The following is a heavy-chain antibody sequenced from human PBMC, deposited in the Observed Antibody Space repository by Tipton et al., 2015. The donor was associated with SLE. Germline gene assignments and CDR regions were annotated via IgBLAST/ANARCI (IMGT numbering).Heavy chain of an antibody. D-gene: IGHD6-13*01. CDR2: INHSGST. CDR3: ARGRSSWDD. Sequence: TLSLTCTVYGGSFSGYYWSWIRQPPGKGLEWIGEINHSGSTNYNPSLKSRVTISVDTSKNQFSLKLSSVTAADTAVYYCARGRSSWDDWGQGTLVTVSS. V-gene: IGHV4-34*01. J-gene: IGHJ4*02. CDR1: GGSFSGYY.